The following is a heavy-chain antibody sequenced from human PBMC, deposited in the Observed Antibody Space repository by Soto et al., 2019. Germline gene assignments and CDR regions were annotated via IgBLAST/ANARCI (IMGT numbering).Heavy chain of an antibody. Sequence: GGSLRLSCAASGFTLSSYAMHWVRQAPGRGLEWVTSISFDGGDKYYADSVMGRFSISRDNSKNRLYLQMNTLRAEDTAVYFCTRGAYVWGTYRYFDYWGQGTLVTVSS. CDR2: ISFDGGDK. CDR1: GFTLSSYA. CDR3: TRGAYVWGTYRYFDY. D-gene: IGHD3-16*02. V-gene: IGHV3-30-3*01. J-gene: IGHJ4*02.